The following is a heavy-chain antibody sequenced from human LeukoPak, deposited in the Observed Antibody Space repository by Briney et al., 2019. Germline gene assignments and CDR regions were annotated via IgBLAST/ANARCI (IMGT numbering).Heavy chain of an antibody. CDR3: ARLPAHECGGDCLSYAFDI. D-gene: IGHD2-21*02. Sequence: SETLSLTCAVYGGSFSGYYWSWIRQAPGKGLEWIGEIKHSGSTNYNPSLKSGVTISVDTSKNQFSMKLSSVTAADTAVYYCARLPAHECGGDCLSYAFDIWGQGTMVTVSS. CDR2: IKHSGST. J-gene: IGHJ3*02. CDR1: GGSFSGYY. V-gene: IGHV4-34*01.